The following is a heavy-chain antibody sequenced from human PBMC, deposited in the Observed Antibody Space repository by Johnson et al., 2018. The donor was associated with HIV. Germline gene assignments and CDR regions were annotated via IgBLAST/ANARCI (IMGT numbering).Heavy chain of an antibody. Sequence: VQLVESGGGLVQPGGSLRLSCAASAFTFSSYAMSWVRQAPGKGLEWVSIITGSGGSTYYADSVKGRFTISRDNSENTLYLQMNSLRAEDTAVYYCARGTIIMFRGVIGFDIWGQGTMVTVSS. D-gene: IGHD3-10*01. CDR3: ARGTIIMFRGVIGFDI. CDR2: ITGSGGST. CDR1: AFTFSSYA. J-gene: IGHJ3*02. V-gene: IGHV3-23*04.